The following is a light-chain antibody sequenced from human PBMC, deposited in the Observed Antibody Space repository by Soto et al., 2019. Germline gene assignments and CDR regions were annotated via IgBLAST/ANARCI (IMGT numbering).Light chain of an antibody. CDR1: QSVSSN. J-gene: IGKJ2*01. Sequence: EILMTQSPATLSVSPGERATLSCRASQSVSSNLAWYQQKPGQAPRLLMYDASTRATGIPARFSGSGSGTDFTLTISSLQSEDFAVYYCQQYNNWLLYTFGQGTKLEIK. CDR3: QQYNNWLLYT. V-gene: IGKV3-15*01. CDR2: DAS.